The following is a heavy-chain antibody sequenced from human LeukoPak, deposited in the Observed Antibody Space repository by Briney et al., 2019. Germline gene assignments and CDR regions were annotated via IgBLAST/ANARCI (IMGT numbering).Heavy chain of an antibody. CDR2: IDPSDSHT. J-gene: IGHJ3*02. CDR1: GYRFASYW. CDR3: ARQYHYDSSGYPDAFEI. D-gene: IGHD3-22*01. V-gene: IGHV5-10-1*01. Sequence: GESLKISCKGSGYRFASYWISWVRQMPGKGLEWMGRIDPSDSHTNYSPSFQGHVTISGDKSISTAYLQWSSLKASDTAMYYCARQYHYDSSGYPDAFEIWGQGTMVTVSS.